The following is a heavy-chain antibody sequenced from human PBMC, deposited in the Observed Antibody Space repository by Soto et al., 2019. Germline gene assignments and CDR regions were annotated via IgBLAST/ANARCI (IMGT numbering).Heavy chain of an antibody. CDR3: ARALTYCSGGSCYRGLAY. J-gene: IGHJ4*02. V-gene: IGHV1-2*04. Sequence: ASVKVSCKASGYTFTGYYMHWVRQAPGQGLEWMGWINPNSGGTNYAQKFQGWVTMTRDTSISTAYMELSRLRSDDTAVYYCARALTYCSGGSCYRGLAYWGQGTLVTVSS. D-gene: IGHD2-15*01. CDR2: INPNSGGT. CDR1: GYTFTGYY.